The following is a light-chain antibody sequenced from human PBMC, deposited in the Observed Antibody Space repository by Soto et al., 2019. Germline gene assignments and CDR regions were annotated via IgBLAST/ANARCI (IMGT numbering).Light chain of an antibody. Sequence: DIQMTQSAASLSASFEDRVIITCWASQSISNHLNWYQQKPGKAPKLLIFAASSLQSGVPSRFSGSRYGPDFNLTISSLQTEDFATYYCQQSYSSPPTFGQGTKVDIK. J-gene: IGKJ1*01. CDR3: QQSYSSPPT. V-gene: IGKV1-39*01. CDR1: QSISNH. CDR2: AAS.